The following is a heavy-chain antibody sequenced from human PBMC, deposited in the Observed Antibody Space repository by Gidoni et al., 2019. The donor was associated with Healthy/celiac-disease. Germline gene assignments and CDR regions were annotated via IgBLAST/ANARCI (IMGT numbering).Heavy chain of an antibody. CDR1: GFTFSSYS. CDR3: ARDPRWFREYYFDY. Sequence: EVQLVESGGGLVQPGGSLRLSCAASGFTFSSYSMNWVRQAPGKGLEWVSYISSSSSTIYYADSVKGRFTISRDNAKNSLYLQMNSLRAEDTAVYYCARDPRWFREYYFDYWGQGTLVTVSS. D-gene: IGHD3-10*01. J-gene: IGHJ4*02. CDR2: ISSSSSTI. V-gene: IGHV3-48*01.